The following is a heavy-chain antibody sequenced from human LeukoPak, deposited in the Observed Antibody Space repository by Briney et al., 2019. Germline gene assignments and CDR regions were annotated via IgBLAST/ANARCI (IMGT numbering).Heavy chain of an antibody. Sequence: PSETLSLTCTVSGGSISSYYWGWIRQPPGKGLEWIGSIYYSGSTYYNPSLKSRVTISVDTSKNQFSLKLSSVTAADTAVYYCARQGCTNGVCYVADYWGQGTLVTVSS. CDR3: ARQGCTNGVCYVADY. J-gene: IGHJ4*02. D-gene: IGHD2-8*01. CDR1: GGSISSYY. CDR2: IYYSGST. V-gene: IGHV4-39*01.